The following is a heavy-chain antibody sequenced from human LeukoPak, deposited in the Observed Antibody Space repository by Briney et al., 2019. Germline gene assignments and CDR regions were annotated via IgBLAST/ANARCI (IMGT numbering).Heavy chain of an antibody. D-gene: IGHD4-23*01. CDR3: ARDLGLYDYGGNIDY. J-gene: IGHJ4*02. V-gene: IGHV3-23*01. CDR1: GITLSNYG. CDR2: ISGSAGGT. Sequence: GGSLRLSCAVSGITLSNYGMSWVRQAPGKGLEWVAGISGSAGGTNYADSVKGRFTISRDNAKNSLYPQMNSLRAEDTAVYYCARDLGLYDYGGNIDYWGQGTLVTVSS.